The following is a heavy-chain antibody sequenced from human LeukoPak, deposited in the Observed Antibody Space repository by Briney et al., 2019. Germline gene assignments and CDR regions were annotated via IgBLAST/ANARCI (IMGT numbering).Heavy chain of an antibody. Sequence: GASVKVSCKASGGTFSSYAISWVRQAPGQGLEWMGGIIPIFGTANYAQKFQGRVTVTADESTSTAYMELSSLRSEDTAVYYCAREVHYYYYYGMDVWGQGTTVTVSS. V-gene: IGHV1-69*01. J-gene: IGHJ6*02. CDR1: GGTFSSYA. CDR3: AREVHYYYYYGMDV. CDR2: IIPIFGTA.